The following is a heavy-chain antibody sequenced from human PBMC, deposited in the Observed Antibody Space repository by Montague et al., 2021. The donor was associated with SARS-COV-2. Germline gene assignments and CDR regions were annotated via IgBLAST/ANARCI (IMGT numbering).Heavy chain of an antibody. Sequence: SETLSLTCTVSGGSISSPDYYWGWLRQSPGKGLEWVGSISYTGSTYYNPSRKSRVSFSMDTSKNHFSLSLSSVTVADTAVYFCARQLPAYCATNKCYPYYLDGWGQGALVTVSS. CDR1: GGSISSPDYY. D-gene: IGHD2-21*01. J-gene: IGHJ4*02. CDR2: ISYTGST. V-gene: IGHV4-39*01. CDR3: ARQLPAYCATNKCYPYYLDG.